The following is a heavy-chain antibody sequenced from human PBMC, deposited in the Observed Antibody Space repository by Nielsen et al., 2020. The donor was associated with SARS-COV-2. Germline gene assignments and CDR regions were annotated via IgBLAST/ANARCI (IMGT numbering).Heavy chain of an antibody. Sequence: GGSLRLSCAASGFTVSSNYMSWVRQAPGKGLEWVSVIYSCGSTYYADSVKGRFTISRDNAKNSLYLQMNSLRAEDTAVYYCARGGYSYGTLGYYYYYMDVWGKGTTVAVSS. CDR2: IYSCGST. CDR1: GFTVSSNY. J-gene: IGHJ6*03. D-gene: IGHD5-18*01. CDR3: ARGGYSYGTLGYYYYYMDV. V-gene: IGHV3-66*03.